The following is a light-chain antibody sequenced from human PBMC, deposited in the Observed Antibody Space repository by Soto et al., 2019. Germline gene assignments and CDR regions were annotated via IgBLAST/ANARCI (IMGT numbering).Light chain of an antibody. CDR3: QQYYSTLSWT. CDR2: WAS. CDR1: QSVLYSSNNKNY. V-gene: IGKV4-1*01. Sequence: DIVMTQSPDSLAVSLGERATINCKSSQSVLYSSNNKNYLAWYQQKPGQPPKLLIYWASTRESGVPDRFSGSGSGTDFTLTISSLQAEDVAVYYCQQYYSTLSWTFGQGCKVEIK. J-gene: IGKJ1*01.